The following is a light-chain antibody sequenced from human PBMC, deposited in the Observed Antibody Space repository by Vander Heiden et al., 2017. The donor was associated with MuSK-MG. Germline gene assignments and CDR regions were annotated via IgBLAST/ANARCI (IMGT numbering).Light chain of an antibody. J-gene: IGKJ1*01. CDR1: QSVLYSSNNKNY. CDR3: QQDYSTGT. V-gene: IGKV4-1*01. Sequence: DIVMTQSPDSLAVSLGERATINCKSSQSVLYSSNNKNYLAWYQQKPGQPPKLLIYWASNREYGVPDRFSGSGSGTDFTLTSSSLQAEDVAVYYGQQDYSTGTFGQGTKVEIK. CDR2: WAS.